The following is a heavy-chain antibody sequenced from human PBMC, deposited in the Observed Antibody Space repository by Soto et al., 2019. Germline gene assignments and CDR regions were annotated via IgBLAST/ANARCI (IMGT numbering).Heavy chain of an antibody. J-gene: IGHJ4*02. Sequence: QVQLQESGPGLVKHSETLSLTCTVSGGSISSDYWSWIRQPPGKGLEWIGYICYSGSTNYNPSLKSRVTISVDTSKTQFSLKLSSVTAADTAVYYCARHHDSLGQGTLVTVSS. V-gene: IGHV4-59*08. CDR3: ARHHDS. CDR2: ICYSGST. CDR1: GGSISSDY.